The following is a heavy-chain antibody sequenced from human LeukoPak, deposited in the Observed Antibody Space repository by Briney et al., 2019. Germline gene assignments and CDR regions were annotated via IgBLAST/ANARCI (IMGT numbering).Heavy chain of an antibody. CDR3: ARALQSAYDSSGYYRTHYYYYGMDV. CDR1: GFTFSNYW. Sequence: GGSLRLSCAASGFTFSNYWMGWVRQAPGKGLEWVANIKQDGSEKRYVDPVEGRFTISRDNAKNSLYLQMNSLRAEDTAVYYCARALQSAYDSSGYYRTHYYYYGMDVWGQGTTVTVSS. V-gene: IGHV3-7*01. D-gene: IGHD3-22*01. CDR2: IKQDGSEK. J-gene: IGHJ6*02.